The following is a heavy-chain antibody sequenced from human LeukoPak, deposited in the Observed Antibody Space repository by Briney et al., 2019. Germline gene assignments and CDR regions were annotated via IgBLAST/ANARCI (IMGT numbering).Heavy chain of an antibody. Sequence: KAGGSLRLSCAASGFTFSSYWMSWVRQPPGKGLEWIGSIYYSGSTYYNPSLKSRVTISVDTSKNQFSLKLSSVTAADTAVYYCARDHPVSGDHYYYYYYMDVWGKGTTVTVSS. CDR1: GFTFSSYW. J-gene: IGHJ6*03. CDR3: ARDHPVSGDHYYYYYYMDV. CDR2: IYYSGST. D-gene: IGHD2-15*01. V-gene: IGHV4-39*07.